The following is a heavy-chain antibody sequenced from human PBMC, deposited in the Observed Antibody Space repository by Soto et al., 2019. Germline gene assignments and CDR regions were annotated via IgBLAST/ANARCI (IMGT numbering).Heavy chain of an antibody. CDR1: GGSISSGGYY. J-gene: IGHJ5*02. V-gene: IGHV4-31*03. Sequence: SETLSLTCTVSGGSISSGGYYWSWIRQHPGKGLEWIGYIYYSGSTYYNPSLKSRVTISVDTSKNQFSLKLSSVTAADTAVYYCARDRIAARLIPENWFDPWGQGTLVTVS. CDR2: IYYSGST. CDR3: ARDRIAARLIPENWFDP. D-gene: IGHD6-6*01.